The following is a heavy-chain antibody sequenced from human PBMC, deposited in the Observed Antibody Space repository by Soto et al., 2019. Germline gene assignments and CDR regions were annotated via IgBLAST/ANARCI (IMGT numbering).Heavy chain of an antibody. CDR3: AKTIVAASGYYFDH. CDR2: ISGGSSYT. Sequence: QVQLVESGGGLVKPGVSLRLACAASGFSFADSYMSWVRQAPGKGLEWLSYISGGSSYTNYADSVKGRFTISRDNAKRSLYLEMNSLRADDTAVYYCAKTIVAASGYYFDHWGQGNLVTVSS. CDR1: GFSFADSY. J-gene: IGHJ4*02. V-gene: IGHV3-11*06. D-gene: IGHD2-21*01.